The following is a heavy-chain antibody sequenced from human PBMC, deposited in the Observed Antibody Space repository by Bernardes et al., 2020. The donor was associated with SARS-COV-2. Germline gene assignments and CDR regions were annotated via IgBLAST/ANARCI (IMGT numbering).Heavy chain of an antibody. CDR1: GNTFGSYA. J-gene: IGHJ5*02. V-gene: IGHV1-69*01. CDR3: AREPIAGRPGIWFDP. D-gene: IGHD6-6*01. Sequence: SVKVSCKASGNTFGSYAFTWMRQAPGQGLEWMGRIIHRFGSTNYAQNFKGRVTINADDSSSTAYMQLSSLRSEDTALYYWAREPIAGRPGIWFDPWGQGTLVTVAS. CDR2: IIHRFGST.